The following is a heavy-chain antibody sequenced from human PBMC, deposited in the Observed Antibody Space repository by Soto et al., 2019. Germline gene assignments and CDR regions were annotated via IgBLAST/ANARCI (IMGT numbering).Heavy chain of an antibody. CDR3: ARDLGYYASDGYFDY. CDR2: IWSDGSNK. CDR1: GFTFRNYG. Sequence: GGSLRLSCAASGFTFRNYGIHWVRQAPGKGLEWVAVIWSDGSNKEYADSVKGRFTISRDNSENTLSLEMYSLRVEDTAVYYCARDLGYYASDGYFDYWGQGTLVTVSS. V-gene: IGHV3-33*01. D-gene: IGHD3-22*01. J-gene: IGHJ4*02.